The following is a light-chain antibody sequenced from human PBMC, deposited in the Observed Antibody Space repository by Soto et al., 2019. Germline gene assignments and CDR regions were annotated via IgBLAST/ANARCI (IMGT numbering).Light chain of an antibody. J-gene: IGKJ2*01. Sequence: DIHMTQSPSSVSASVGDTVTITCRASQGIRGLLAWYQQKPGKAPMLLIYTTSSLQSGVPSRFSGSGSGTDFTLTISNLQPEDFAAYYCQQANSFPLTFGQGTKLEIK. V-gene: IGKV1D-12*01. CDR2: TTS. CDR1: QGIRGL. CDR3: QQANSFPLT.